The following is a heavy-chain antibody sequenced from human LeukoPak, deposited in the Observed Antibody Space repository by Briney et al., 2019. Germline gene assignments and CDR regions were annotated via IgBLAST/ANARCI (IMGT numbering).Heavy chain of an antibody. D-gene: IGHD1-26*01. CDR2: ITGRGDAT. J-gene: IGHJ4*02. CDR1: GFTFNNYA. Sequence: GGSLRLSCAASGFTFNNYAMSWVRQPPGKGPEWVSTITGRGDATYYADSVQGRFTISRDNSKNMLFLQMNSLRAEDTAVYYCAKTIAGAIAFDYSGQGMLVTVSS. V-gene: IGHV3-23*01. CDR3: AKTIAGAIAFDY.